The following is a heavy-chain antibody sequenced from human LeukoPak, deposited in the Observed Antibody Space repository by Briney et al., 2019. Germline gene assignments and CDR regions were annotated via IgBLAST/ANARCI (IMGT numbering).Heavy chain of an antibody. CDR3: ASESYYYDSSGSEIDC. CDR1: GFTFSSYA. V-gene: IGHV3-30-3*01. CDR2: ISYDGSNK. D-gene: IGHD3-22*01. Sequence: GGSLRLSCAASGFTFSSYAMPWVRQAPGKGLEWVAVISYDGSNKYYADSVKGRFTISRDNSKNTLYLQMNSLRAEDTAVYYCASESYYYDSSGSEIDCWGQGTLVTVSS. J-gene: IGHJ4*02.